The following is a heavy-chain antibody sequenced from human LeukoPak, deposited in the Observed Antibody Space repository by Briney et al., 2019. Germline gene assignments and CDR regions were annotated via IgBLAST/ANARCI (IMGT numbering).Heavy chain of an antibody. J-gene: IGHJ6*03. CDR3: GGVYYYMDV. CDR2: IRYDGSNK. CDR1: GFTVSGNY. V-gene: IGHV3-30*02. Sequence: GGSLRLSCAASGFTVSGNYMSWVRQAPGKGLEWVAFIRYDGSNKYYADSVKGRFTISRDNSKNTLYLQMNSLRAEDTAVYYCGGVYYYMDVWGKGTTVTVSS. D-gene: IGHD1-26*01.